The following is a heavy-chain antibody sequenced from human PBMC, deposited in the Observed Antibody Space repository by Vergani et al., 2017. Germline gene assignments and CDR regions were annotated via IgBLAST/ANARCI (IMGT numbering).Heavy chain of an antibody. D-gene: IGHD3-9*01. CDR3: ARGDYGILTGYRY. V-gene: IGHV1-18*01. CDR1: GYTFTKFG. Sequence: QVQLVQSGAEVKKPGASVKVSCKASGYTFTKFGITWVRQAPGQGLQWMGWISAYNANTNFAQKLQGRVFMTTDTSTRTAYMELRSLRSDDTAVYYCARGDYGILTGYRYWGQGTLVTVSA. J-gene: IGHJ4*02. CDR2: ISAYNANT.